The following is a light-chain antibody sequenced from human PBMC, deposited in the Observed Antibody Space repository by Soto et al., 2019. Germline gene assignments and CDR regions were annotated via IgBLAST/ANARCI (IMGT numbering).Light chain of an antibody. Sequence: SYELTQPLSVSVALGQTAKITCGGNNIGSNNGHWYQQQPGQAPVVVIYRDTNRPSGIPERFSGSSSGNTATLTISRAQAGDEADYYCQVWDSSLVVVGGGTKLTVL. CDR1: NIGSNN. V-gene: IGLV3-9*01. CDR2: RDT. J-gene: IGLJ2*01. CDR3: QVWDSSLVV.